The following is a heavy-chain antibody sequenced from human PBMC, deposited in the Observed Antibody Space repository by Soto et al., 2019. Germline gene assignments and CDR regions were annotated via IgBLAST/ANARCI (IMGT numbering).Heavy chain of an antibody. CDR3: ARARKYYDFWSGSIPYYYMDV. CDR1: GGSISISNFY. D-gene: IGHD3-3*01. V-gene: IGHV4-39*07. J-gene: IGHJ6*03. CDR2: LYSARIA. Sequence: SETLSLTCSVSGGSISISNFYWGWVRQSPGRGLEWIGSLYSARIAYYNPSLKSRVSISVDTSKNQFSLKLSSVTAADTAVYYCARARKYYDFWSGSIPYYYMDVWGKGTKVTVSS.